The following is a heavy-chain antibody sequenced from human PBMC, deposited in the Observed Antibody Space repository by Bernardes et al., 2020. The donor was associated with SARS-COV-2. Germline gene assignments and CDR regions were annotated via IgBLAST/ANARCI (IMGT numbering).Heavy chain of an antibody. CDR2: INQDGSET. J-gene: IGHJ4*02. Sequence: GGSLRLSCAASGFTFSTFWMTWVRQAPGKGLEWVVNINQDGSETFYVDSVKGRFTISRDNAKNSLFMEMNTLRAEDTAVYYCARIYSTSSFDFDYWGQGTLVTVSS. CDR1: GFTFSTFW. V-gene: IGHV3-7*01. D-gene: IGHD6-6*01. CDR3: ARIYSTSSFDFDY.